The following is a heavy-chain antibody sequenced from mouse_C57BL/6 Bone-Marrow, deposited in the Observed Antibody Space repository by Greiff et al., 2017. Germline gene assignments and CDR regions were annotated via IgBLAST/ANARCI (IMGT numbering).Heavy chain of an antibody. CDR1: GYTFTSYW. CDR2: IHPNSGST. Sequence: QVQLQQPGAELVKPGASVKLSCKASGYTFTSYWMHWVKQRPGQGLEWIGMIHPNSGSTNYNEKFKSKATLTVDKSSSTAYMQLSSLTSEDSAFYYCARREWGLLFAYWGQGTLVTVSA. D-gene: IGHD2-3*01. J-gene: IGHJ3*01. V-gene: IGHV1-64*01. CDR3: ARREWGLLFAY.